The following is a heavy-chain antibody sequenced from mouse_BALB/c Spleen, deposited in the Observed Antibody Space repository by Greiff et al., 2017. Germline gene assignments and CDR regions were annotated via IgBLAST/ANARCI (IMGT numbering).Heavy chain of an antibody. V-gene: IGHV5-6-3*01. Sequence: DVMLVESGGGLVQPGGSLKLSCAASGFTFSSYGMSWVRQTPDKRLELVATINSNGGSTYYPDSVKGRFTISRDNAKNTLYLQMSSLKSEDTAMYYCARLLRPSYYAMDYWGQGTSVTVSS. CDR3: ARLLRPSYYAMDY. J-gene: IGHJ4*01. CDR1: GFTFSSYG. CDR2: INSNGGST. D-gene: IGHD1-2*01.